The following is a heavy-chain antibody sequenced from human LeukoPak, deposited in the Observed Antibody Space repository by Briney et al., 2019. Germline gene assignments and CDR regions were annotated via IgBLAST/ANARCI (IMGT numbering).Heavy chain of an antibody. J-gene: IGHJ5*02. CDR2: IYHSGKS. V-gene: IGHV4-38-2*02. D-gene: IGHD2-2*01. CDR1: GYSINNNYY. CDR3: ARESSTSWPDHNWFDP. Sequence: SEALSLTCTVSGYSINNNYYWDWVRQPPGKGLEWIASIYHSGKSYYNPALKSRVTISVDTSKNQFSLKLSSVTAADTAVYYCARESSTSWPDHNWFDPWGQGTLVTVSS.